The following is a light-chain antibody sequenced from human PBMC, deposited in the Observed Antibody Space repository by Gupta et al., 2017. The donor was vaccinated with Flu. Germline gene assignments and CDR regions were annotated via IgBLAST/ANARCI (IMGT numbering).Light chain of an antibody. CDR2: KDT. V-gene: IGLV3-1*01. CDR1: NLGDKY. J-gene: IGLJ1*01. Sequence: GQTASITCSGDNLGDKYACWYQQKPGQSPVLVIYKDTKRPSGIPERFSGSNSGNTATLTISGTQAMDEADYYCQAWDSTTGVFGTGNTVTLL. CDR3: QAWDSTTGV.